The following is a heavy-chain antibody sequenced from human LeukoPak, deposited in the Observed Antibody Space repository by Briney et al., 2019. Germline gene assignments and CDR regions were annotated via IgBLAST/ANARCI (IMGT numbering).Heavy chain of an antibody. Sequence: GGSLRLSCAASGFTFSRDWMHWVRQAPGKGLVWVSRISDDGSITTYADSVKGRFTVSRDNAKNTLYLQMNSLRAEDTAVYYCARGNYYGMDVWGQGTTVTVSS. CDR2: ISDDGSIT. CDR3: ARGNYYGMDV. D-gene: IGHD2/OR15-2a*01. V-gene: IGHV3-74*03. CDR1: GFTFSRDW. J-gene: IGHJ6*02.